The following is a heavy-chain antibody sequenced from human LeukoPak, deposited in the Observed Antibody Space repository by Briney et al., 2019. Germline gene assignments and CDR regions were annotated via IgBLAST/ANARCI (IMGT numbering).Heavy chain of an antibody. J-gene: IGHJ4*02. CDR1: GYTFTGYY. CDR3: ARVGYCSSTSCYKELDY. Sequence: ASVKVSCKASGYTFTGYYMHWVRQAPGQGPEWMGWINPNSGGTNYAQKFQGRVTMTRDTSISTAYMELSRLRSDDTAVYYCARVGYCSSTSCYKELDYWGQGTLVTVSS. CDR2: INPNSGGT. V-gene: IGHV1-2*02. D-gene: IGHD2-2*02.